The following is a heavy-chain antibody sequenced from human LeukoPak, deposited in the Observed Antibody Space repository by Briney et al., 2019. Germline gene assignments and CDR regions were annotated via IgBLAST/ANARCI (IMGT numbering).Heavy chain of an antibody. D-gene: IGHD3-3*01. Sequence: SVKVSCKASGGTFSSYAISWVRQAPGQGLEWMGGIIPIFGTANYAQKFQGRVTITADESTSTAYMELSSLRSEDTAVYYCARSITIFGVVIPPFDYWGQGTLVTVSS. CDR1: GGTFSSYA. CDR2: IIPIFGTA. J-gene: IGHJ4*02. CDR3: ARSITIFGVVIPPFDY. V-gene: IGHV1-69*13.